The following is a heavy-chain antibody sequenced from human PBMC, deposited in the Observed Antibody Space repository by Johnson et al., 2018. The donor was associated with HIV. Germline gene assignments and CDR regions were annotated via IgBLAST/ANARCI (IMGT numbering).Heavy chain of an antibody. V-gene: IGHV3-66*01. Sequence: VLLVESGGGLVQPGGSLRLSCAASGFTVRSNYMSWVRQAPGKGLEWVSLIYSGGSTYYADSVEGRFTISRDNSKNTLYLQMNSLRAEDTAVYYCARMTTTVSHHDAFDIRGQGTMVTVSS. J-gene: IGHJ3*02. D-gene: IGHD4-17*01. CDR3: ARMTTTVSHHDAFDI. CDR1: GFTVRSNY. CDR2: IYSGGST.